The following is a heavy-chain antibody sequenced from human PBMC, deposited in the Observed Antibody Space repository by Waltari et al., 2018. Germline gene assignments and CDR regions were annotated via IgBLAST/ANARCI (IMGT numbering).Heavy chain of an antibody. J-gene: IGHJ6*02. CDR3: AKEGYSSSWYLYYYYGMDV. D-gene: IGHD6-13*01. Sequence: TISRDNSKNTLYLQMNSLRAEDTAVYYCAKEGYSSSWYLYYYYGMDVWGQGTTVTVSS. V-gene: IGHV3-23*01.